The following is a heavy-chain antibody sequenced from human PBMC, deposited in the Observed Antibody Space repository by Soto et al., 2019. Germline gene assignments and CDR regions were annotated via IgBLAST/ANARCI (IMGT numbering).Heavy chain of an antibody. D-gene: IGHD3-9*01. CDR2: INPNSGGT. CDR3: ARAAVPRYIDS. CDR1: GYTFTGYY. J-gene: IGHJ4*02. Sequence: ASVKVSCKASGYTFTGYYMHWVRQAPGQGLEWMGWINPNSGGTNYAQKFQGWVTMTRDTSISTAYMELSRLRSDDRAVYYCARAAVPRYIDSRGQGTLLTVSS. V-gene: IGHV1-2*04.